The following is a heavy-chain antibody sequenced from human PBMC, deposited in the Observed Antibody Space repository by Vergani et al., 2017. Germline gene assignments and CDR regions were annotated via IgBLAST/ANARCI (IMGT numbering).Heavy chain of an antibody. CDR2: ISGSGGST. V-gene: IGHV3-23*04. CDR1: GFTFSSYA. D-gene: IGHD3-10*01. J-gene: IGHJ5*02. CDR3: AKDGRSWFGELLNWFDP. Sequence: VQLVESGGGVVQPGRSLRLSCAASGFTFSSYAMHWVRQAPGKGLEWVSAISGSGGSTYYADSVKGRFTISRDNSKNTLYLQMNSLRAEDTAVYYCAKDGRSWFGELLNWFDPWGQGTLDTVSS.